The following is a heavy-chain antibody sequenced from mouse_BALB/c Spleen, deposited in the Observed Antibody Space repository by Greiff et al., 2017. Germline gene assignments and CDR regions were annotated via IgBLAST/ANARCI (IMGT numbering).Heavy chain of an antibody. V-gene: IGHV14-3*02. Sequence: VQLQQSGAELVKPGASVKLSCTASGFNIKDTYMHWVKQRPEQGLEWIGRIDPANGNTKYDPKFQGKATITADTSSNTAYPQLSSLTSEDTAVYYCARESYGNYDAMDYWGQGTSVTVSS. CDR3: ARESYGNYDAMDY. J-gene: IGHJ4*01. D-gene: IGHD2-1*01. CDR2: IDPANGNT. CDR1: GFNIKDTY.